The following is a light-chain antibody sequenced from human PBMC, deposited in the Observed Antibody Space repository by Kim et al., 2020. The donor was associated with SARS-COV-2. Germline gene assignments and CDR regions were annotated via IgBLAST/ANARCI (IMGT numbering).Light chain of an antibody. J-gene: IGLJ2*01. CDR2: YDT. CDR3: QVWDSSTNHAI. V-gene: IGLV3-21*01. Sequence: TGGTARITAGENDIESISLACDRRRPGMAPELVIFYDTDRPSGIQERFSGSSSGDTATLTIHSVAAGDEADYFCQVWDSSTNHAIFGGGTQLTVL. CDR1: DIESIS.